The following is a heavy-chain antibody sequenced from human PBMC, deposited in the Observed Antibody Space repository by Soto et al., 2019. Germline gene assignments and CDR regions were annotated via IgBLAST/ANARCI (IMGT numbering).Heavy chain of an antibody. CDR1: GFRFSDHS. Sequence: LVESGGDLVSPGGSLRLSCVASGFRFSDHSMNWVRQAPGKGLQWISYISSNSDTTYYADSVKGRFTVSRDNAKNALFLQMNSLRDDDTATYYCARLPKGSLVTAWGQGARVTVSS. J-gene: IGHJ4*02. V-gene: IGHV3-48*02. CDR2: ISSNSDTT. D-gene: IGHD2-21*02. CDR3: ARLPKGSLVTA.